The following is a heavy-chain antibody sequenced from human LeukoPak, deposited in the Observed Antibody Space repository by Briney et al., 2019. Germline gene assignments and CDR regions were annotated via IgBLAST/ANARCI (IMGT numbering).Heavy chain of an antibody. D-gene: IGHD3-22*01. Sequence: GGSLRLSCAVSGITLSNYGMSWVRQAPGKGLEWVAGISGNGGSTNYVDSVKGRFSISRDNPKNTLYLQMNSLRAEDTAVYFCAKRGVVIRVILVGFHKEAYYFDSWGQGALVTVSS. CDR1: GITLSNYG. CDR3: AKRGVVIRVILVGFHKEAYYFDS. J-gene: IGHJ4*02. V-gene: IGHV3-23*01. CDR2: ISGNGGST.